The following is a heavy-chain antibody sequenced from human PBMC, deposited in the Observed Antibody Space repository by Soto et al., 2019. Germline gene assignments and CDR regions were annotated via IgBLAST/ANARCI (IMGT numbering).Heavy chain of an antibody. CDR2: TYYSGNT. Sequence: LSETLSLTCTVSGGSISSGGYYWNWIRQHPGKGLEWIGYTYYSGNTYYNPSLNSRVTISADTSKSQFSLKLSSVTAADTAVYYCARLSSSGWPIEYWGQGTLVTVSS. V-gene: IGHV4-31*03. CDR3: ARLSSSGWPIEY. D-gene: IGHD6-19*01. CDR1: GGSISSGGYY. J-gene: IGHJ4*02.